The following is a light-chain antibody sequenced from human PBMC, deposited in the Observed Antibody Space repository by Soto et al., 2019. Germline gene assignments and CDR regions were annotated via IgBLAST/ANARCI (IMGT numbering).Light chain of an antibody. CDR3: RQYSSYSAWT. V-gene: IGKV1-5*01. CDR2: DAS. Sequence: DIQMTQSPSTLSASIGDRVTITCRASQSISNWLAWYQQKPGKAPKLLIYDASSLESGVPSRFSGSGSGTEFTLTIRSLQPDDIATYCCRQYSSYSAWTFGEGTKVDIK. CDR1: QSISNW. J-gene: IGKJ1*01.